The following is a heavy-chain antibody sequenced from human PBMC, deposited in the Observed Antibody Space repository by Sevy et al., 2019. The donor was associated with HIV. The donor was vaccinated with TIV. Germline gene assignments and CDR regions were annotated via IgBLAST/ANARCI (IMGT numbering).Heavy chain of an antibody. CDR1: GFTFDDYA. J-gene: IGHJ5*02. CDR3: AKEVYGGIAAAGTGEFDP. D-gene: IGHD6-13*01. V-gene: IGHV3-9*01. CDR2: ISWKSGSI. Sequence: GGSLRLSCAASGFTFDDYAMHWVRQAPGKGLEWVSGISWKSGSIGYADSVKGRFTISRDNAKNSRYLQMKSLRANDTALYYCAKEVYGGIAAAGTGEFDPWGQGTLVTVSS.